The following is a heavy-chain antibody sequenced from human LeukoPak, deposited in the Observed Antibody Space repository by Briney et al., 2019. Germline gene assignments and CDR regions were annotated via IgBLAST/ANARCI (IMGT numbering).Heavy chain of an antibody. J-gene: IGHJ4*02. CDR2: IFWDDDD. CDR3: AHRRSYGDYDY. CDR1: GFSFSTSEVA. Sequence: SGPTLVKPTQTLTLTCTFSGFSFSTSEVAVGWIRQPPGKALEWLALIFWDDDDRYSPSLKNRLTITKDTSKNQVVLTMTSMDPLDTATYYCAHRRSYGDYDYWGQGTLATVS. V-gene: IGHV2-5*02. D-gene: IGHD4-17*01.